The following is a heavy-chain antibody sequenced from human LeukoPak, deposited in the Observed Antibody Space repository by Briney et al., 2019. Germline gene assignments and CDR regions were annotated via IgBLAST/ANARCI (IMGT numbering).Heavy chain of an antibody. V-gene: IGHV4-30-4*02. CDR3: ARSDYSGSGTYTEFDAFDI. Sequence: SETLSLTCTVSGASIRSGDYYWSWIRQPPGKGLEWIGYIYDSGSTYYNPSLKSRVTISVDTSKNQFSLKLNSVTAADSAVYYCARSDYSGSGTYTEFDAFDIWGQGTMVTVAS. J-gene: IGHJ3*02. D-gene: IGHD3-10*01. CDR1: GASIRSGDYY. CDR2: IYDSGST.